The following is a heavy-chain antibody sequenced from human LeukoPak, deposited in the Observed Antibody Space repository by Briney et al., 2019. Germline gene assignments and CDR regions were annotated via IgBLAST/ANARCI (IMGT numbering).Heavy chain of an antibody. CDR1: GGSISRYY. V-gene: IGHV4-59*01. J-gene: IGHJ4*02. Sequence: PSETLSLTCTVSGGSISRYYWSWIRQPPAKGLVWSMDIYYHGSTNYNPSLKSRVTISVDTSKNQFSLKLSSVTAADTAVYYCARSSLRYVSGGFLGYFDYWGQGTLVTVSS. CDR3: ARSSLRYVSGGFLGYFDY. CDR2: IYYHGST. D-gene: IGHD3-9*01.